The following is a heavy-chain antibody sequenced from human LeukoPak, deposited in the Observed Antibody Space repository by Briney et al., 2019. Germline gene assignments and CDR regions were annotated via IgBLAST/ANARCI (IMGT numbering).Heavy chain of an antibody. CDR3: ARGVESCSSTSCHNWFDP. J-gene: IGHJ5*02. CDR2: INHSGST. Sequence: SETLSLTCAVYGGSFSGYYWSWIRQPPGKGLEWIGEINHSGSTNYNPSLKSRVTMSVDTSKNQFSLKLSSVTAADTAVYYCARGVESCSSTSCHNWFDPWGQGTLVTVSS. D-gene: IGHD2-2*01. V-gene: IGHV4-34*01. CDR1: GGSFSGYY.